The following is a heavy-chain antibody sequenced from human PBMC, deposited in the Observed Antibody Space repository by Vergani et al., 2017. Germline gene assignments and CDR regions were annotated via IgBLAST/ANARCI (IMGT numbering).Heavy chain of an antibody. J-gene: IGHJ4*02. CDR2: IHHSGAT. CDR1: GGSITNNF. Sequence: QVQLQESGPGLVKPSETLSLTCTVSGGSITNNFWSWIRRPPGKGLEWIGYIHHSGATNSKSSLRSRVSISIDTSKSSFSLRLSSVTTADTAMYYCARDTFHFDSENYDDVFEYWGQGTLVTVAS. D-gene: IGHD3-16*01. CDR3: ARDTFHFDSENYDDVFEY. V-gene: IGHV4-59*01.